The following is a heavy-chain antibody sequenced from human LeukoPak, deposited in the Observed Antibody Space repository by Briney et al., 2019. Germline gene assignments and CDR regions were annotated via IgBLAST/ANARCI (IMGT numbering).Heavy chain of an antibody. CDR2: INPSGGST. D-gene: IGHD3-16*01. J-gene: IGHJ3*02. CDR1: GYTLTSYY. CDR3: ARRTLVRHGGPDAFDI. Sequence: ASVKVSCKASGYTLTSYYMHWVRQAPGQGLEWIGIINPSGGSTSYAQNFQGRVTMTRDTSTSTVYMELSSLRSEDTAVYYCARRTLVRHGGPDAFDIWGQGTMVTVSS. V-gene: IGHV1-46*01.